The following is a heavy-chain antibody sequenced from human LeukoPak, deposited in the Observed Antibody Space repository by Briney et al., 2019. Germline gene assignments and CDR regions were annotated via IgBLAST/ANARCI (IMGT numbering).Heavy chain of an antibody. CDR1: GFTFSTYA. CDR2: ISGSGGST. D-gene: IGHD3-22*01. CDR3: ANLADSSGYYYS. J-gene: IGHJ4*02. V-gene: IGHV3-23*01. Sequence: GGSLRLSCAASGFTFSTYAMSRVRQAPGKGLEWVSTISGSGGSTYYADSVKGRFTISRDNSKSTLYLQMNSLRAEDTAIYYCANLADSSGYYYSWGQGTLVTVSS.